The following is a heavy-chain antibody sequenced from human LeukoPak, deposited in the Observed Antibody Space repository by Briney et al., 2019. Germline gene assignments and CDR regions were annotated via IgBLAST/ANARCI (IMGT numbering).Heavy chain of an antibody. D-gene: IGHD6-13*01. CDR3: ARVTPSAAAGTDY. Sequence: KPGGSLRLSCAASGFTFSRYSMNCVRQAPGKGLEWVSSISSSRYISYADSVKGRFTISRDNAKSSLYLQMNSLRAEDTAVYYCARVTPSAAAGTDYWGQGTLVTVSS. J-gene: IGHJ4*02. V-gene: IGHV3-21*01. CDR1: GFTFSRYS. CDR2: ISSSRYI.